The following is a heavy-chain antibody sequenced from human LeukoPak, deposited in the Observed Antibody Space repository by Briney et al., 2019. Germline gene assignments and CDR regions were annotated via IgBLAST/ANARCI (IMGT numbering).Heavy chain of an antibody. CDR3: ARDRGRAYCSGGSCYSGY. J-gene: IGHJ4*02. Sequence: EASVKVSCKASGYTFTSYGISWVRQAPGQGLEWMGWISAYNGNTNYAQKLQGRVTMTTDTSTSTAYMELRSLRSDDTAVYYCARDRGRAYCSGGSCYSGYWGQGTLVTVSS. CDR1: GYTFTSYG. CDR2: ISAYNGNT. D-gene: IGHD2-15*01. V-gene: IGHV1-18*04.